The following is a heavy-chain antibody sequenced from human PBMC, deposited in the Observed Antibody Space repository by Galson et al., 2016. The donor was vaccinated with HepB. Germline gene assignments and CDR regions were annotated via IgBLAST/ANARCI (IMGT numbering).Heavy chain of an antibody. CDR3: ARGDPWYSSGWGPDH. J-gene: IGHJ4*02. Sequence: SLRLSCAASGFTFKTYVMHWVRQAPGRGLEWVAAISHDVNQTYFADSVKGRFTVSRDNFMNTLFLQMSSLRVDDTAVYYCARGDPWYSSGWGPDHSGQGTLVSVSS. D-gene: IGHD6-19*01. CDR2: ISHDVNQT. CDR1: GFTFKTYV. V-gene: IGHV3-33*01.